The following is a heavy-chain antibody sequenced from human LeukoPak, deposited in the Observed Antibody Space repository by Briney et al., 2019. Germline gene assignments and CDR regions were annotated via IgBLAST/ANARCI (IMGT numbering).Heavy chain of an antibody. CDR2: IIPILGTA. V-gene: IGHV1-69*04. Sequence: ASVKVSCKASGGTFSSYAISWVRQAPGQGLEWMGRIIPILGTANYAQKFQGRVTITADKSTSTAYMELSSLRSEDTAVYYCARDTYYYGSGSYYIHFDYWGQGTLVTVPS. D-gene: IGHD3-10*01. CDR1: GGTFSSYA. J-gene: IGHJ4*02. CDR3: ARDTYYYGSGSYYIHFDY.